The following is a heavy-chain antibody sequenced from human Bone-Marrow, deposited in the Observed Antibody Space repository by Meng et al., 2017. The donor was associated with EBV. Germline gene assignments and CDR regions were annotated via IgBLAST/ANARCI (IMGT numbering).Heavy chain of an antibody. D-gene: IGHD1-1*01. CDR2: INPNGGGT. Sequence: QVQRGESGAEVTNAVASVKAPCRASGHNCMVCWIYWVRQAPGKGLDWIGWINPNGGGTKYAHKFLGRIIVTRDTSTRTVYMEMRSLTHDETAVYYCAILEGGWGQGTLVTVSS. CDR3: AILEGG. CDR1: GHNCMVCW. V-gene: IGHV1-2*07. J-gene: IGHJ4*02.